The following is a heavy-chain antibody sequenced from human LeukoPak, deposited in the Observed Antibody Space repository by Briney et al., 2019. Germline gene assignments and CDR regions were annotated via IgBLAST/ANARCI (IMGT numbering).Heavy chain of an antibody. J-gene: IGHJ4*02. Sequence: ASVKVSCKASGYAFTSLEINWVRQATGQGLEWMGWMNPNSGYTGSAQKFQGRLTMTRDTSISTAYMELTSLTSEDTAMYYCARVAGSADYWGQGTLVTVSS. D-gene: IGHD6-19*01. CDR1: GYAFTSLE. V-gene: IGHV1-8*01. CDR2: MNPNSGYT. CDR3: ARVAGSADY.